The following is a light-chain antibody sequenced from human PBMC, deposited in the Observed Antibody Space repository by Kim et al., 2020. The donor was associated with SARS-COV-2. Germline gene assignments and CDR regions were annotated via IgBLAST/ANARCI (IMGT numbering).Light chain of an antibody. Sequence: EIVLTQSPGTLSLSPGGRATLSCRASQSISSRFLAWYQQKPGQAPRLLIYGASSRATGIPDRFSGSGSGTDFSLTINRLEPEDFAVYYCQQYGGSPMFTFGQGTKLEIK. V-gene: IGKV3-20*01. J-gene: IGKJ2*01. CDR3: QQYGGSPMFT. CDR2: GAS. CDR1: QSISSRF.